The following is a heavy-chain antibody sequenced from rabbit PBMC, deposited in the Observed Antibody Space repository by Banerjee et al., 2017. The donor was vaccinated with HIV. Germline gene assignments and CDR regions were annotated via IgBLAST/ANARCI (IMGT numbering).Heavy chain of an antibody. CDR2: IYAGSSGST. J-gene: IGHJ4*01. D-gene: IGHD6-1*01. V-gene: IGHV1S40*01. CDR1: GFSFSSSYY. CDR3: ARSYTYGYAGYAYATTFNL. Sequence: QSLEESGGDLVKPGASLTLTCTASGFSFSSSYYMCWVRQAPGKGLEWIACIYAGSSGSTYYASWAKGRFTISKTSSTTVTLQMTSLTAADTATYFCARSYTYGYAGYAYATTFNLWGPGTLVTVS.